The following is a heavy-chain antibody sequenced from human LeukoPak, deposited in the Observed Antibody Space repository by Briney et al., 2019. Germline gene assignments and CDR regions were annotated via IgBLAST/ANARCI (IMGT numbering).Heavy chain of an antibody. CDR1: GGSISSYY. CDR2: IYYSGST. J-gene: IGHJ4*02. CDR3: ARDDSSSSF. Sequence: PSETLSLTCTVSGGSISSYYWSWIRQPPGKGLEWIGYIYYSGSTNYNPSLKSRVTISVDTSKNQFSLKLSSVTAADTAVYYCARDDSSSSFWGQGTLVTVSS. D-gene: IGHD6-6*01. V-gene: IGHV4-59*12.